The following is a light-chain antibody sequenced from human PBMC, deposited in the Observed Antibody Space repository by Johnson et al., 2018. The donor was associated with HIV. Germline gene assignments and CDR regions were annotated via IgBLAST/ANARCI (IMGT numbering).Light chain of an antibody. V-gene: IGLV1-51*02. CDR2: ENN. CDR3: GTWDNSLSAGGV. Sequence: SVLTQPPSVSAAPGQKVTISCSGSSSNIGNNYVSWYQQIPGTAPKLLIYENNKRPSGIPDRFSGSKSGTSATLGITGLQTGDEADYYCGTWDNSLSAGGVFGTGTKVTVL. J-gene: IGLJ1*01. CDR1: SSNIGNNY.